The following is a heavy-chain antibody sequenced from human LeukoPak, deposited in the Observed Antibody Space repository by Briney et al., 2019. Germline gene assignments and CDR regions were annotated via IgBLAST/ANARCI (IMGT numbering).Heavy chain of an antibody. V-gene: IGHV4-34*01. CDR2: INHSGST. Sequence: PSETLSLTCAVYGGSFSGYYWSWIRQPPGKGLEWIGEINHSGSTNYNPSLKCRVTISVDTSKNQFSLKLSSVTAADTAVYYCAREYSYGYFPFDYWGQGTLVTVSS. CDR3: AREYSYGYFPFDY. CDR1: GGSFSGYY. D-gene: IGHD5-18*01. J-gene: IGHJ4*02.